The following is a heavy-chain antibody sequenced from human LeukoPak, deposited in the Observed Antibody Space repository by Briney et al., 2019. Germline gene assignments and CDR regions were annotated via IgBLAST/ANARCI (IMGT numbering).Heavy chain of an antibody. CDR1: GFTVSSNY. Sequence: PGGSLRLSCAASGFTVSSNYMSWVRQAPGKGLEWVSVIYSGGSTYYADSVKGRFTISRDNSKNTLYLQMNSLRAEDTAVYYCARARYSSGWFEAFDIWGQGTMVTVSS. D-gene: IGHD6-19*01. V-gene: IGHV3-53*01. CDR3: ARARYSSGWFEAFDI. CDR2: IYSGGST. J-gene: IGHJ3*02.